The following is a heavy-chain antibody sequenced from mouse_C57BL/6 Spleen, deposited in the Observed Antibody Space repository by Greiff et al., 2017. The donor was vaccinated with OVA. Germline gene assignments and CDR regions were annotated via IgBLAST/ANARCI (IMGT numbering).Heavy chain of an antibody. V-gene: IGHV1-19*01. CDR2: INPYNGGT. CDR3: ARYYDYFLV. J-gene: IGHJ3*01. CDR1: GYTFTDYY. Sequence: VQLQQSGPVLVKPGASVKMSCKASGYTFTDYYMNWVKQSHGKSLEWIGVINPYNGGTSYNQKFKGKATLTVDKSSSTAYMELNSLTSEDSAVYYCARYYDYFLVWGQGTLVTVSA. D-gene: IGHD2-4*01.